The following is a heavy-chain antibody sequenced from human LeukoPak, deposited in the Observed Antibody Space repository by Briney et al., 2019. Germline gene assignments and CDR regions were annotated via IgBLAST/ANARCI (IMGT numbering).Heavy chain of an antibody. CDR2: IYYSGST. Sequence: SETLSLTCTVSGGSISSYYWGWIRQPPGKGLEWIGYIYYSGSTNYNPSLKSRVTISVDTSKNQFSLKLSSVTAADTAVYYCARRYCGGDCYSDYWGQGTLVTVSS. V-gene: IGHV4-59*08. CDR1: GGSISSYY. CDR3: ARRYCGGDCYSDY. D-gene: IGHD2-21*02. J-gene: IGHJ4*02.